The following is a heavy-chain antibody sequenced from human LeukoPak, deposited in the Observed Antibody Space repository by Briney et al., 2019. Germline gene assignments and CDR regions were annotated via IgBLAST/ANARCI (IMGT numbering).Heavy chain of an antibody. CDR3: ARGPAVYDSSGYYPDY. J-gene: IGHJ4*02. CDR2: INHSGST. D-gene: IGHD3-22*01. CDR1: GGSFSGYY. Sequence: SSETLSLTCAVYGGSFSGYYWSWIRQPPGKGPEWIGEINHSGSTNYNPSLKSRVTISVDTSKNQFSLKLSSVTAADTAVYYCARGPAVYDSSGYYPDYWGQGTLVTVSS. V-gene: IGHV4-34*01.